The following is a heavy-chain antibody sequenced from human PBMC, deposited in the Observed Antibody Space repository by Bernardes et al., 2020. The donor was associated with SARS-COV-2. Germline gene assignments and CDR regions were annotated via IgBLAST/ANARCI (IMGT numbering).Heavy chain of an antibody. D-gene: IGHD3-10*01. J-gene: IGHJ6*02. CDR2: ISGNNDNE. CDR1: GYTFTSFG. Sequence: ASVKVSCKASGYTFTSFGIIWVRQAPGQGLEWMGWISGNNDNENLAQKFQGRVTMTTDTSTTTTYMELRSLRSDDTAVYYCARGGSLTMIRGYAMDVWGQGTPVIVSS. CDR3: ARGGSLTMIRGYAMDV. V-gene: IGHV1-18*01.